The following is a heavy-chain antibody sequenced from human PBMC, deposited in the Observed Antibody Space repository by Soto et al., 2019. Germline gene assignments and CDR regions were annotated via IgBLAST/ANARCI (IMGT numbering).Heavy chain of an antibody. J-gene: IGHJ6*02. V-gene: IGHV3-33*01. CDR3: ARDEFWSGYREIYYYGMDV. CDR2: IWYDGSNK. D-gene: IGHD3-3*01. CDR1: GFTFSSYG. Sequence: QVQLVESGGGVVQPGRSLRLSCAASGFTFSSYGMHWVRQAPGKGLEWVAVIWYDGSNKYYADSVKGRFTISRDNSKNTLYLQMNSLRAEDTAVYYCARDEFWSGYREIYYYGMDVWGQGTTVTVSS.